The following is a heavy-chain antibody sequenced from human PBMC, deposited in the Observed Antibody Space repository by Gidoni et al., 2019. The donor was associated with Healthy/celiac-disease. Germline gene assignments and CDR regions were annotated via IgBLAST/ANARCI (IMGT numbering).Heavy chain of an antibody. CDR3: ARGAYCGGDCYLPAEYFQH. Sequence: QVQLQESGPGLVKPSQTLSLTCTVSGCSISSGGYYGSWIRQHPGKGLEWIGYIYYSGSTYYNPSLKSRVTISVDTSKNQYSLKLSSVTAADTAVYYCARGAYCGGDCYLPAEYFQHWGQGTLVTVSS. CDR2: IYYSGST. J-gene: IGHJ1*01. V-gene: IGHV4-31*03. CDR1: GCSISSGGYY. D-gene: IGHD2-21*02.